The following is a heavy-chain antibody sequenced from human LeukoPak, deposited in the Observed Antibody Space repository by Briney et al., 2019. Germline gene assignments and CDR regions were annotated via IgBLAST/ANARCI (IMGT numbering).Heavy chain of an antibody. CDR3: AARDCSSSSCYRFDY. V-gene: IGHV3-23*01. CDR2: ISGSGGST. CDR1: GFTFSSYA. Sequence: GGSLRLSCAASGFTFSSYATSWVRQAPGKGLEWVSAISGSGGSTYYADSVKGRFTISRDNSKNTLYLQMNSLRAEDTAVYYCAARDCSSSSCYRFDYWGQGTLITVSS. J-gene: IGHJ4*02. D-gene: IGHD2-2*02.